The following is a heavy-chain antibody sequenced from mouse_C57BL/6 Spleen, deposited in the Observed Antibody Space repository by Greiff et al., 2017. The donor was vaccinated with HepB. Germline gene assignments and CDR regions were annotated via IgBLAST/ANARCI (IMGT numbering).Heavy chain of an antibody. J-gene: IGHJ4*01. CDR2: IYPGDGDT. CDR3: ARNTGTEAMDY. D-gene: IGHD4-1*01. Sequence: VQLQESGAELVKPGASVKISCKASGYAFSSYWMNWVKQRPGKGLEWIGQIYPGDGDTNYNGKFKGKATLTADKSSSTAYMQLSSLTSEDSAVYFCARNTGTEAMDYWGQGTSVTVSS. V-gene: IGHV1-80*01. CDR1: GYAFSSYW.